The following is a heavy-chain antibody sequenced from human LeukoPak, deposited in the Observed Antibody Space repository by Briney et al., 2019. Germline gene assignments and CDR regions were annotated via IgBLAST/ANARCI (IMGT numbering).Heavy chain of an antibody. V-gene: IGHV3-15*01. D-gene: IGHD1-20*01. J-gene: IGHJ6*04. Sequence: PGGSLRLSCAASGFTFSTAGMSWVRQAPGKGLEWVGRIKSKTDGGTTDYAAPVKGRFTISRDDSKDTLYLQMHSLKTEDTAVYYCNIVKGDISGTMGYYYGRDVWGKGTTVTVSS. CDR1: GFTFSTAG. CDR2: IKSKTDGGTT. CDR3: NIVKGDISGTMGYYYGRDV.